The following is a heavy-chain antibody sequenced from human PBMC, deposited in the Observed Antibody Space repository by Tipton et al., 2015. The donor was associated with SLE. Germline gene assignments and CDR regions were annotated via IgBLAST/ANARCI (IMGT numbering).Heavy chain of an antibody. J-gene: IGHJ5*02. V-gene: IGHV4-59*01. CDR1: GGSISSYY. D-gene: IGHD2-2*01. CDR2: IYYSGST. CDR3: ARAKRSSTTWGYWFDP. Sequence: TLSLTCTVSGGSISSYYWSWIRQPPGKGLEWIGYIYYSGSTNYNPSLKSRVTISVDTSKNQFSLKLRSVTAADTALYYCARAKRSSTTWGYWFDPWGQGTLATVSS.